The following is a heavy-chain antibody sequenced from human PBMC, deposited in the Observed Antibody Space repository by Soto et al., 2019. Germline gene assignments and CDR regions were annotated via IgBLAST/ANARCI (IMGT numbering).Heavy chain of an antibody. Sequence: QVQLVESGGGVVQPGRSLRLSCAASGFTFSSYGMHWVRQAPGKGLEWMAVIWYDGSNKYYADSVKGRFTISRDNSKNTLYLQMNSLRAEDTAVYYCARDPSRMVRGPNDAFDIWGQGTMVTVSS. V-gene: IGHV3-33*01. CDR1: GFTFSSYG. J-gene: IGHJ3*02. CDR3: ARDPSRMVRGPNDAFDI. D-gene: IGHD3-10*01. CDR2: IWYDGSNK.